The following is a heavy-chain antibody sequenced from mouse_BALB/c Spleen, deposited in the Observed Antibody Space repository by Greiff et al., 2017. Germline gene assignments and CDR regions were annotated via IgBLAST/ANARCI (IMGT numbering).Heavy chain of an antibody. Sequence: EVQLQQSGPGLVKPSQSLSLTCTVTGYSITSDYAWNWIRQFPGNKLEWMGYISYSGSTSYNPSLKSRISITRDTSKNQFFLQLNSVTTEDTATYYCARWDGYGAYWGQGTLVTVSA. CDR3: ARWDGYGAY. V-gene: IGHV3-2*02. CDR1: GYSITSDYA. J-gene: IGHJ3*01. D-gene: IGHD2-2*01. CDR2: ISYSGST.